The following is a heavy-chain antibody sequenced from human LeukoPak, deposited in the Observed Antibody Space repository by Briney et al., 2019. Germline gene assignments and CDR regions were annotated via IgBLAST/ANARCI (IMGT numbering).Heavy chain of an antibody. V-gene: IGHV5-51*01. CDR3: ARHYGTFLGATYFDY. CDR1: GYSFTTHW. Sequence: GESLKISCKSSGYSFTTHWIVWVRQVPGKGLEYMGAIDPSDSDTRYSPSFQGQVTISADNAISTAYLQWGSLRASDTAMYYCARHYGTFLGATYFDYWGQGPLVTISS. D-gene: IGHD1-26*01. J-gene: IGHJ4*02. CDR2: IDPSDSDT.